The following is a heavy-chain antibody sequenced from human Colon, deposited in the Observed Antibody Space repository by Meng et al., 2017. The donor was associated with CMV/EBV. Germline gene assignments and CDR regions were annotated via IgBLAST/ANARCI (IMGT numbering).Heavy chain of an antibody. CDR2: FAGGGTST. CDR1: GFDFRTYA. D-gene: IGHD1-26*01. CDR3: AKDLGSDYFYGMDV. Sequence: GESLRLSCAASGFDFRTYAMSWVRPAPGKGLEWVSSFAGGGTSTFYPESTDGRFIISRDNSKSTLYLQMKFLRAEDTAIYYCAKDLGSDYFYGMDVWGQGTAVTVSS. J-gene: IGHJ6*02. V-gene: IGHV3-23*01.